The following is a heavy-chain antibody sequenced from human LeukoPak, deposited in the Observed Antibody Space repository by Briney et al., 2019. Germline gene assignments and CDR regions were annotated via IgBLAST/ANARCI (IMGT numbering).Heavy chain of an antibody. CDR1: GGSISSYY. J-gene: IGHJ6*02. V-gene: IGHV4-59*08. Sequence: SETLSLTCTVSGGSISSYYWSWIRQPPGKGLEWIGYIYYSGSTNYNPSLKSRVTISVDTSKNQFSLKLSSVTAADTAVYYCARHHPGTTFTYYYYYYGMDVWGQGTTVTVSS. CDR3: ARHHPGTTFTYYYYYYGMDV. D-gene: IGHD1-1*01. CDR2: IYYSGST.